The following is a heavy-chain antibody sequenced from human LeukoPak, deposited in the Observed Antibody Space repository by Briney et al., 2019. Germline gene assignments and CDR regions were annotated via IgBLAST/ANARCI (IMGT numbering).Heavy chain of an antibody. CDR1: GFTFSSYD. D-gene: IGHD1-26*01. CDR2: IGTAGDT. CDR3: ATLGIVGAGAKRDY. J-gene: IGHJ4*02. Sequence: GGSLRLSCAASGFTFSSYDMHWVRQATGKGLEWVSAIGTAGDTYYPGSVKGRFTISRENAKNSLYLQMNSLRAGDTAVYYCATLGIVGAGAKRDYWGQGTLVTVSS. V-gene: IGHV3-13*01.